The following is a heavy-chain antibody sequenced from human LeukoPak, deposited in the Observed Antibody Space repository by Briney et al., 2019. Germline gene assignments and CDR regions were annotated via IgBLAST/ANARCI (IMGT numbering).Heavy chain of an antibody. V-gene: IGHV4-34*01. CDR1: GGSFSGYY. D-gene: IGHD6-13*01. CDR3: ARHSSWYLVKYYFDY. CDR2: INHSGST. Sequence: SETLSLTCAVYGGSFSGYYWSWNRQPPGKGLEWIGEINHSGSTNYNPSLKSRVTISVDTSKNQFSLKLSSVTAADTAVYYCARHSSWYLVKYYFDYWGQGTLVTVSS. J-gene: IGHJ4*02.